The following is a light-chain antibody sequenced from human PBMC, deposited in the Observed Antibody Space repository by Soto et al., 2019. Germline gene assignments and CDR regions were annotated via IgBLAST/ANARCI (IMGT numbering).Light chain of an antibody. CDR3: QQYYSYPWT. CDR1: QPISSW. Sequence: IQMTHSPSSRSAAVGDRLTITCRAIQPISSWLAWYQQTPGKAPKLLIYAASDLQSGVPSRFSGSGSGTDFTLTIRCLQSEDFATYSCQQYYSYPWTFGQGTKVDI. V-gene: IGKV1D-16*01. CDR2: AAS. J-gene: IGKJ1*01.